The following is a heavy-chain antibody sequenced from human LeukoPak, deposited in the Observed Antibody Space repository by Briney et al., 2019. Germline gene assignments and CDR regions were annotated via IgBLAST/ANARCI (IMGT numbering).Heavy chain of an antibody. D-gene: IGHD3-3*01. CDR2: ISACNGNT. CDR3: ARDNEMGNYDFWSGYENWFDP. J-gene: IGHJ5*02. CDR1: GYTFTSYG. V-gene: IGHV1-18*01. Sequence: GASVKVSCKASGYTFTSYGISWVRQAPGQGLEWMGWISACNGNTNYAQKLQGRVTMTTDTSTSTAYMELRSLRSDDTAVYYCARDNEMGNYDFWSGYENWFDPWGQGTLVTVSS.